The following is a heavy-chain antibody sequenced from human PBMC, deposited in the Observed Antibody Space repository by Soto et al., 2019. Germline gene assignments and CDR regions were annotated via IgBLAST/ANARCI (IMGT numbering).Heavy chain of an antibody. V-gene: IGHV1-8*01. D-gene: IGHD6-19*01. Sequence: ASVKVSCKASGYTFTSYDINWVRQATGQGLEWMGWMNPNSGNTDYAQKFQGRVTMTRNNSISTAYMELSSLRSEDTAVYYCARDSSSGYGMDVWGQGTTVTVSS. J-gene: IGHJ6*02. CDR3: ARDSSSGYGMDV. CDR2: MNPNSGNT. CDR1: GYTFTSYD.